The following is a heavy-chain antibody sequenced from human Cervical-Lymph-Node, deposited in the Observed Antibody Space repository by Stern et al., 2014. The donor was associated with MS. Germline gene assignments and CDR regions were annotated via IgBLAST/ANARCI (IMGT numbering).Heavy chain of an antibody. CDR2: VSGGGTMT. Sequence: QVQLVQSGGDLVKPGRSLRLSCAASGFTFRDHYMSWIRQAPGKGLEWLSYVSGGGTMTDYTDSVKGRFTISRDNAKNSLYLHMNSLRADDTAVYYCAREVEILTGHYRHWYFDLWGRGTLVTVSS. J-gene: IGHJ2*01. V-gene: IGHV3-11*01. CDR3: AREVEILTGHYRHWYFDL. D-gene: IGHD3-9*01. CDR1: GFTFRDHY.